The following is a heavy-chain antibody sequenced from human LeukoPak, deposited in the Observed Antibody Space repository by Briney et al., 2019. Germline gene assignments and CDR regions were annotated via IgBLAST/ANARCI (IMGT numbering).Heavy chain of an antibody. D-gene: IGHD3-10*01. CDR2: IYYSGST. J-gene: IGHJ4*02. CDR3: ARSLKGYVSR. CDR1: GGSINSYH. Sequence: SETLSLTCTVSGGSINSYHWSWIRQPPGKGLEWIGYIYYSGSTNYNPSLKSRVTISIDTSKNQFSLKPSSVTAADTAVYYCARSLKGYVSRWGQGTLVTVSS. V-gene: IGHV4-59*01.